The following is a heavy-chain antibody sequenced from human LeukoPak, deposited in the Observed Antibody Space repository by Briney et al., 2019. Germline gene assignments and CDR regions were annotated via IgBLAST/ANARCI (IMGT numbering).Heavy chain of an antibody. CDR2: INPNSGGT. D-gene: IGHD2-15*01. V-gene: IGHV1-2*02. CDR3: ARMGYCSGGSCLRWFDP. CDR1: GYTFTGYY. J-gene: IGHJ5*02. Sequence: ASVKVSCKASGYTFTGYYMYWVRQAPGQGLEWMGWINPNSGGTNYAQKFQGRVTMTRDTSISTAYMELSRLRSDDTAVYYCARMGYCSGGSCLRWFDPWGQGTLVTVSS.